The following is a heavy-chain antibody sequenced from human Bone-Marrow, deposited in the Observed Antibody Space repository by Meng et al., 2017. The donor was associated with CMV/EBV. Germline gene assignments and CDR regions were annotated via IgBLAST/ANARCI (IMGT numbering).Heavy chain of an antibody. V-gene: IGHV1-69*02. J-gene: IGHJ6*02. CDR3: ARGAGGHVTKNYYYHAMDV. CDR2: IIPMVHIA. Sequence: SVKVSCKASGGTFGSYTVTWVRQAPRQGLEWMGRIIPMVHIANYAQRFQGRVTITADKSTSTAYMELSSLTSEDTAVYYCARGAGGHVTKNYYYHAMDVWGQGTTVTVSS. D-gene: IGHD3-16*01. CDR1: GGTFGSYT.